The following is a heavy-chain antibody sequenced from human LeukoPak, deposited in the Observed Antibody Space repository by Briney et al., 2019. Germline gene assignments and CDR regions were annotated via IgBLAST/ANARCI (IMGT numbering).Heavy chain of an antibody. CDR1: GFAFSTYG. V-gene: IGHV3-33*01. CDR2: TWYDGSNK. D-gene: IGHD2-15*01. Sequence: PGRSLRLSCAASGFAFSTYGLHWVRQAPGKGLEWVAVTWYDGSNKHYADSVKGRFTISRDNSKHTLYLQMNSLRAEDTAVYYCARDGRGGRGYPYYYMDVWGKGTTVTVSS. CDR3: ARDGRGGRGYPYYYMDV. J-gene: IGHJ6*03.